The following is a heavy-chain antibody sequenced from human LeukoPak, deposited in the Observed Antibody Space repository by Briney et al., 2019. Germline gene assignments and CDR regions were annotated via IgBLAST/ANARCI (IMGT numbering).Heavy chain of an antibody. Sequence: SGPTLVNPTQTLTLTCTFSGFSLSTTGVGVGWIRQPPGKALEWLALIYWNDDKRYSPSLKSRLTITKDTSKNQVVLTMTNMDPVDTATYHCAHILYDFWSGYHHDAFDIWGQGTMVTVSS. D-gene: IGHD3-3*01. V-gene: IGHV2-5*01. CDR2: IYWNDDK. CDR3: AHILYDFWSGYHHDAFDI. J-gene: IGHJ3*02. CDR1: GFSLSTTGVG.